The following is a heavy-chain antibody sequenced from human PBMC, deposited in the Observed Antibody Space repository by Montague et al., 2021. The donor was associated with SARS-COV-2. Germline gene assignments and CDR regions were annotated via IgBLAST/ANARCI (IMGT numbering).Heavy chain of an antibody. D-gene: IGHD6-19*01. CDR1: GFSLSTSGVG. CDR3: AHRQSRQWLAGGYFDY. V-gene: IGHV2-5*02. Sequence: VKPTQTLTLTCTFSGFSLSTSGVGVGWIRQPPGKALEWLALIXXXYYKRYSPSLKSRLTITKDTSKNQVVLTMPNMDPVDTATYYYAHRQSRQWLAGGYFDYWGQGTLVTVSS. J-gene: IGHJ4*02. CDR2: IXXXYYK.